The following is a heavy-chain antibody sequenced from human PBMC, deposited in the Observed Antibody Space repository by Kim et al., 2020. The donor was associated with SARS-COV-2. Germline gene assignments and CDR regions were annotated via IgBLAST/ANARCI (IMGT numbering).Heavy chain of an antibody. V-gene: IGHV1-8*01. Sequence: ASVKVSCKTSGYSFTGFHINWVRQATGQGLEWMGWMSPSRGDTVYAQQFQGRVTMTRDTSITTAYLELSSLKSEDTAVYYCTIGVTAGYDYLGQGTLVTV. CDR2: MSPSRGDT. CDR3: TIGVTAGYDY. J-gene: IGHJ4*02. CDR1: GYSFTGFH. D-gene: IGHD6-25*01.